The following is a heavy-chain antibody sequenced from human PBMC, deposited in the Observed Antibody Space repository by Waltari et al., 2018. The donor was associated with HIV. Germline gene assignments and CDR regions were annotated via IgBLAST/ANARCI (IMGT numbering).Heavy chain of an antibody. V-gene: IGHV4-34*02. CDR3: ARHRFTRGNSAWYFLY. D-gene: IGHD6-19*01. CDR1: GGSFSNYY. CDR2: INHSGTT. J-gene: IGHJ4*02. Sequence: QVRLQQWGAGLLKPSETLSLTCAVYGGSFSNYYWTWIRKTPEKGLEWIGEINHSGTTDYNPSLKSRLTMSIDTSKNQFSLKLNSVTAADTAVYYCARHRFTRGNSAWYFLYWGQGTHVTVSS.